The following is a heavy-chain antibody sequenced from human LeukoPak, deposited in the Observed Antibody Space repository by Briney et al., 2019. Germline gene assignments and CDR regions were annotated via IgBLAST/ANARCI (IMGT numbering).Heavy chain of an antibody. V-gene: IGHV4-34*01. J-gene: IGHJ6*04. CDR3: ARRSTRYYYSYGIDV. CDR1: GGSFSGYY. Sequence: SETLCLTCAVYGGSFSGYYWSWIRQAPGKGLEWIGAINHSGSTNYNPSLQSRVTISVDTSTKQSSLNLSSVTAADTAVYYSARRSTRYYYSYGIDVWGKGTTVTVSS. D-gene: IGHD2-15*01. CDR2: INHSGST.